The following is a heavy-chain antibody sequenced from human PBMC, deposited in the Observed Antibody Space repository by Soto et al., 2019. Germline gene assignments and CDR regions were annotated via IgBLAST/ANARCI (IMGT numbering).Heavy chain of an antibody. J-gene: IGHJ4*02. CDR2: ISYDGSNK. V-gene: IGHV3-30*18. CDR1: GFTFSSYG. D-gene: IGHD3-22*01. CDR3: AKNYYDSRPLYYFDY. Sequence: PGGSLRLSCAASGFTFSSYGMHWVRQAPGKGLEWVAVISYDGSNKYYADSVKGRFTISRDNSKNTLYLQTNSLRAEDTAVYYCAKNYYDSRPLYYFDYWGQGTLVTVSS.